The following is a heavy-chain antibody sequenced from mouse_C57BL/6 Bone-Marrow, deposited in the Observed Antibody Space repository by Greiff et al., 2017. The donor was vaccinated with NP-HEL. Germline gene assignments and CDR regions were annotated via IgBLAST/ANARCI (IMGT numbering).Heavy chain of an antibody. J-gene: IGHJ4*01. CDR1: GFTFSSYA. Sequence: EVKLMESGEGLVKPGGSLKLSCAASGFTFSSYAMSWVRQTPEKRLEWVAYISSGGDYIYYADTVKGRFTISRDNARNTLYLQMSSLKSEDTAMYYCTRYYGSSYYAMDYWGQGTSVTVSS. D-gene: IGHD1-1*01. CDR3: TRYYGSSYYAMDY. V-gene: IGHV5-9-1*02. CDR2: ISSGGDYI.